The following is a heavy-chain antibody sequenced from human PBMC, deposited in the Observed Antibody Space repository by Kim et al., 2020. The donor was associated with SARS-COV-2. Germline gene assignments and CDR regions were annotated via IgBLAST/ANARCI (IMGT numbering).Heavy chain of an antibody. J-gene: IGHJ4*02. V-gene: IGHV3-11*05. CDR3: AREGVGFIYYDY. CDR2: ISSSSSYT. D-gene: IGHD2-15*01. CDR1: GFTFSDYY. Sequence: GGSLRLSCAASGFTFSDYYMSWIRQAPGKGLEWVSYISSSSSYTNYADSVKGRFTISRDNAKNSLYLQMNSLRAEDTAVYYCAREGVGFIYYDYWGQGTLVTVSS.